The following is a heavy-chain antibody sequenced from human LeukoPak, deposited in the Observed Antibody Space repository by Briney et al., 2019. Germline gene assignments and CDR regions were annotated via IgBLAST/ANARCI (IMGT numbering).Heavy chain of an antibody. CDR3: ARGSLFWSGYPDY. V-gene: IGHV4-39*07. Sequence: SETLSLTCTVSGGSISSSSYYWGWIRQPPGKGLEWIGSIYYSGSTYYNPSLKSRVTISVDTSKNQFSLKLSSVTAADTAVYYCARGSLFWSGYPDYWGQGTLVTVSS. D-gene: IGHD3-3*01. CDR2: IYYSGST. J-gene: IGHJ4*02. CDR1: GGSISSSSYY.